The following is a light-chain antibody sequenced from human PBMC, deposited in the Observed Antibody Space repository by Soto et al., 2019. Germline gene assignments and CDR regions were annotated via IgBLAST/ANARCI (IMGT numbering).Light chain of an antibody. J-gene: IGLJ3*02. Sequence: QSVLTQSPSASASLGASVKLTCTLSSGHSNYAIAWHQQQPEKGPRFLMKVNSDGSLHKGDGIPDRFSGSTSGADRYLTISSLHSEDEDDYYCQTWGPGIRVFGGGTKLTVL. CDR2: VNSDGSL. CDR3: QTWGPGIRV. CDR1: SGHSNYA. V-gene: IGLV4-69*01.